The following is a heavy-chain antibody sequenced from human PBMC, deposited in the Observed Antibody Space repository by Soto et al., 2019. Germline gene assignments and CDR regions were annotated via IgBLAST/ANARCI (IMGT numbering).Heavy chain of an antibody. J-gene: IGHJ6*02. CDR1: GGTFTTYA. Sequence: QVQLVQSGAEVKKPGSSVRVSCQASGGTFTTYAFNWVQQAPGQGLEWMGGIIPMYNKANYAPNFLGRVTISADPSTSTAYMELTTLRSEDTAVYFCARGYSGGYYYAMDVWGQGTTVTVSS. CDR2: IIPMYNKA. CDR3: ARGYSGGYYYAMDV. V-gene: IGHV1-69*01. D-gene: IGHD4-4*01.